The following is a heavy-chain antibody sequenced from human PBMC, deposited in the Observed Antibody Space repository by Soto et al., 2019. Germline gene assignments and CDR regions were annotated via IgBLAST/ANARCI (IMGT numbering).Heavy chain of an antibody. CDR1: GFSLTNNKMG. Sequence: QVTLKESGPVLVKPTETLTLTCTVSGFSLTNNKMGVSWIRQPPGKALEWLANIFSSDEKSYSTSLKSRVTTSQDTSTSQGVLKVTNMDPVDTATYYCARISGGSPYYYAMDVWGQGTTVTVSS. J-gene: IGHJ6*02. V-gene: IGHV2-26*01. D-gene: IGHD3-10*01. CDR3: ARISGGSPYYYAMDV. CDR2: IFSSDEK.